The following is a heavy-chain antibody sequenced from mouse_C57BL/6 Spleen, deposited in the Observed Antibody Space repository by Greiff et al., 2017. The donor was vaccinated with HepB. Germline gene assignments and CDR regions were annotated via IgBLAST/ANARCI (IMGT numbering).Heavy chain of an antibody. V-gene: IGHV5-12*01. CDR1: GFTFSDYY. D-gene: IGHD2-5*01. J-gene: IGHJ2*01. CDR2: ISNGGGST. CDR3: ARPSYNSKHEYYFDY. Sequence: EVQLVESGGGLVQPGGSLKLSCAASGFTFSDYYMYWVRQTPEKRLEWVAYISNGGGSTYYPDTVKGRFTISRDNAKNTLYLQMSRLQSEDTAMYYCARPSYNSKHEYYFDYWGQGTTLTVSS.